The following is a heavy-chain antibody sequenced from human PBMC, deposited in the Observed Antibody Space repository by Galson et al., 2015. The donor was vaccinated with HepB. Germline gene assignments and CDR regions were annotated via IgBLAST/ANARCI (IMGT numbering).Heavy chain of an antibody. J-gene: IGHJ3*01. V-gene: IGHV4-59*01. CDR3: ARVVGQWLIHDAFDL. CDR1: GGSMNDYY. CDR2: VYYTGST. D-gene: IGHD6-19*01. Sequence: ETLSLTCTVSGGSMNDYYWTWIRQPPGKGLEWIGHVYYTGSTQYNPSLKSRVTISIDTSKNQFSMELTSLTVADTAVYFCARVVGQWLIHDAFDLWGQGTLVTVSS.